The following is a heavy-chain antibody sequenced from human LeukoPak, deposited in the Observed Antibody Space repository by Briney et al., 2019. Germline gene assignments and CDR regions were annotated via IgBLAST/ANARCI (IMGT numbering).Heavy chain of an antibody. J-gene: IGHJ4*02. V-gene: IGHV3-66*01. CDR1: GFTVNSHY. Sequence: GGSLRLSCAASGFTVNSHYMAWVRQAPGKGLEWVSVIYSGGSTFYADSVKGRFTISRDISKNTLSLQMNSLRAEDTALYYCAIEVNAVTIFGGQGTLVTVSS. CDR2: IYSGGST. D-gene: IGHD3-10*02. CDR3: AIEVNAVTIF.